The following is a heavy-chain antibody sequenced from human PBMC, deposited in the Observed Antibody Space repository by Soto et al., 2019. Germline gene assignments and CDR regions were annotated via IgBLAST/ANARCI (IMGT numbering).Heavy chain of an antibody. Sequence: PGGSLRLSCAASGFTFSSYAMHWVRQAPGKGLEWVAVISYDGSNKYYADSVKGRFTISRDNSKNTLYLQMNSLRAGDTAVYYCASPRELSYSYFYFFTLDVWGQGTTVTVSS. CDR2: ISYDGSNK. D-gene: IGHD2-21*01. V-gene: IGHV3-30-3*01. J-gene: IGHJ6*02. CDR3: ASPRELSYSYFYFFTLDV. CDR1: GFTFSSYA.